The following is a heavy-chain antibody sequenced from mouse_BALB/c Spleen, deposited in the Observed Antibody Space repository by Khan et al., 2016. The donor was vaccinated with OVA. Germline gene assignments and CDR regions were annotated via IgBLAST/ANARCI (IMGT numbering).Heavy chain of an antibody. CDR2: ISTYYGDG. Sequence: QVQLQQSGAELVRPGVSVKISCKGSGYTFTDYAMHWVKQSHAESLEWIGVISTYYGDGSYNQKFKVKATMTVDKSSSTAYMELARLTSEDSAIYYCARNYFGTRNAMDYWDQGTSVTVSS. V-gene: IGHV1S137*01. CDR3: ARNYFGTRNAMDY. J-gene: IGHJ4*01. D-gene: IGHD1-1*01. CDR1: GYTFTDYA.